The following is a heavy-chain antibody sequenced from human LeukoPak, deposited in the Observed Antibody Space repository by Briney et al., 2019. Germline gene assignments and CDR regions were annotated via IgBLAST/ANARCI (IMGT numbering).Heavy chain of an antibody. CDR1: GVSISSSSYH. J-gene: IGHJ3*02. Sequence: SETLSLTCTVSGVSISSSSYHWDWIRQPPGKGLEWIGSIYDSGSTYYSPSLKSRVTISVDTSKNQFSLRLNSVSAADTAVYYCARGLGYGSGSYYLGFGMWGQGTMVTVSS. CDR3: ARGLGYGSGSYYLGFGM. D-gene: IGHD3-10*01. V-gene: IGHV4-39*01. CDR2: IYDSGST.